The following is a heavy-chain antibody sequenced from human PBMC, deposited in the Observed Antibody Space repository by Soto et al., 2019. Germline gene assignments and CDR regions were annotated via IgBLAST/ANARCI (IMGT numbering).Heavy chain of an antibody. J-gene: IGHJ4*02. CDR1: GYAFTTYG. CDR3: ARGRYGDY. CDR2: ISAHNGNT. V-gene: IGHV1-18*01. D-gene: IGHD1-1*01. Sequence: QVHLVQSGAEVKKPGASVKVSCKGSGYAFTTYGITWVRQAPGQGLEWMGWISAHNGNTNYAQKLQGRVTVTRDTSTSTAYMELRRLRSDGTGVYYCARGRYGDYWGQGALVTVSS.